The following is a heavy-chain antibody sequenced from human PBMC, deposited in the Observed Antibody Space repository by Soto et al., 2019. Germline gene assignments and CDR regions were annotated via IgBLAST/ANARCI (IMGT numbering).Heavy chain of an antibody. Sequence: SETLSLTCTVSGGSISSYYWSWIRQPPGKGLEWIGYIYYSGSTNYNPPLKSRVTISVDTSKNQFSLKLSSVTAADTAVYYCAIGKVVVAATTYNWFDPWGQGTLVTVSS. V-gene: IGHV4-59*08. CDR3: AIGKVVVAATTYNWFDP. D-gene: IGHD2-15*01. CDR2: IYYSGST. CDR1: GGSISSYY. J-gene: IGHJ5*02.